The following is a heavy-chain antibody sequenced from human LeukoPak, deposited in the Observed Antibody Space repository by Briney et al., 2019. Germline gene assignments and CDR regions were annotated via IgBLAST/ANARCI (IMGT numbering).Heavy chain of an antibody. D-gene: IGHD5-18*01. V-gene: IGHV1-69*01. Sequence: SVKVSCKASGGTFSSYAISWVRQAPGQGLEWMGGIIPIFGTANYAQKFQGRVTITADESTSTAYMELSSLRSKDTAVYYCARCVGYSYGYSDYYYGMDVWGQGTTVTVSS. CDR1: GGTFSSYA. J-gene: IGHJ6*02. CDR2: IIPIFGTA. CDR3: ARCVGYSYGYSDYYYGMDV.